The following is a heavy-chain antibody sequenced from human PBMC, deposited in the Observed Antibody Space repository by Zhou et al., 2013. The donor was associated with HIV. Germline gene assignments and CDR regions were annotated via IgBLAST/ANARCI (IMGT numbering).Heavy chain of an antibody. Sequence: QVQLVQSGAEVKKPGASVKVSCKPSGYIFTSYGISWVRQAPGQGLEWMGWISAYNGKTNYAQKLQGRVTMTTDKSTSTAYMELRSLRSDDTAVYYCARWAVAVTAHNYGMDVWGQGTTVTVSS. V-gene: IGHV1-18*01. CDR1: GYIFTSYG. D-gene: IGHD2-21*02. CDR3: ARWAVAVTAHNYGMDV. CDR2: ISAYNGKT. J-gene: IGHJ6*02.